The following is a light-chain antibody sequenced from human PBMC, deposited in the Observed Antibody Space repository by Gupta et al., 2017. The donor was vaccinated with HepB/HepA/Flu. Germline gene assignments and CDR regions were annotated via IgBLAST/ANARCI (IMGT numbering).Light chain of an antibody. CDR3: ASWDDSLSGPV. CDR1: SSNFGSNY. Sequence: QSVLPKPPSASGTPGQRVTITCSGSSSNFGSNYVYWYQQLPGAAPKLLIYRNDQRPSGVPYRFSGSKSGTSATLAISWLRSEDEGSYDCASWDDSLSGPVFGGGTTLTVL. J-gene: IGLJ3*02. V-gene: IGLV1-47*01. CDR2: RND.